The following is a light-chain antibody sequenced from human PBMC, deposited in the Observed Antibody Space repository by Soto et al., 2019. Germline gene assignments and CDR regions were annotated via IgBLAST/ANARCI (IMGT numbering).Light chain of an antibody. CDR2: GAS. J-gene: IGKJ5*01. Sequence: IVMTQSPATLSVSPGERATLSCRASQSISNNLAWYQQQPGQAPRLLIYGASTTATGIPARFSGSGSGTEFTLTISSLQSEDFAVYYCQQYNNWPITFGQGTRLEIK. CDR3: QQYNNWPIT. V-gene: IGKV3-15*01. CDR1: QSISNN.